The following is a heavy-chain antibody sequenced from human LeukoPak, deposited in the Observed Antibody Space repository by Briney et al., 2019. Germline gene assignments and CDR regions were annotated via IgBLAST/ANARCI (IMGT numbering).Heavy chain of an antibody. V-gene: IGHV3-33*01. J-gene: IGHJ4*02. CDR2: IWYDGSNK. Sequence: GSLRLSCAASGFTFSSYGMHWVRQAPGKGLGWVAVIWYDGSNKYYADSVKGRFTISRDNSKNTLYLQMNSLRAEDTAVYYCARDLEGFPDYWGQGTLVTVSS. CDR1: GFTFSSYG. CDR3: ARDLEGFPDY.